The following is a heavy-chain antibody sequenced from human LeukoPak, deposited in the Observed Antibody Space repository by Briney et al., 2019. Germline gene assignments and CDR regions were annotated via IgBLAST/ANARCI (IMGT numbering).Heavy chain of an antibody. CDR3: ARATYYYDSSGHYNGAFDI. CDR1: GFTFSSYS. CDR2: ISSSTSYI. J-gene: IGHJ3*02. V-gene: IGHV3-21*01. Sequence: PGGSLRLSCAASGFTFSSYSMNWIRQAPGKGLEWVSSISSSTSYIYYADSVKGRFTISKDNAKNSLYLQMNSLRVEDTGVYYCARATYYYDSSGHYNGAFDIWGQGTMVTVSS. D-gene: IGHD3-22*01.